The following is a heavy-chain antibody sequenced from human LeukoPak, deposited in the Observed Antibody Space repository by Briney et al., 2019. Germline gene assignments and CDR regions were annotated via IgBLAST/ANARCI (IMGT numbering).Heavy chain of an antibody. V-gene: IGHV1-2*02. Sequence: ASLKVSCKASGYTFTGYYMHWVRQAPGQGLEWMGWINPNSGGTNYAQKFQGRVTMTRDTSISTAYMELSRLRSDDTAVYYCARELGYCSSTSCYYYFDYWGQGTLVTVSS. CDR3: ARELGYCSSTSCYYYFDY. CDR1: GYTFTGYY. D-gene: IGHD2-2*01. J-gene: IGHJ4*02. CDR2: INPNSGGT.